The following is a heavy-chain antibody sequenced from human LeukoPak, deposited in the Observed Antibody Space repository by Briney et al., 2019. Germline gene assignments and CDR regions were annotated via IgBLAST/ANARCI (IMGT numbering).Heavy chain of an antibody. CDR2: ISYDGSNK. Sequence: GSLRLSCAASGFTFSSYAMHWVRQAPGKGLEWVAVISYDGSNKYYADSVKGRFTISRDNSKNTLYLQMNSLRAEDTAVYYCAGDSGYDDYFDYWGQGTLVTVSS. CDR3: AGDSGYDDYFDY. V-gene: IGHV3-30-3*01. D-gene: IGHD5-12*01. CDR1: GFTFSSYA. J-gene: IGHJ4*02.